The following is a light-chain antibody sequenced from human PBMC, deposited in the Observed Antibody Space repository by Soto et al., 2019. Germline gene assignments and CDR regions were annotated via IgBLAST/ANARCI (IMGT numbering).Light chain of an antibody. CDR1: QSVSSSY. CDR3: QQYGSSPTT. Sequence: EIVLTQSPGTLSLSPGGRATLSRRASQSVSSSYLAWYQQKPGQAPRLLIYGASSRATGIPDRFSGSGSGTDFTLTSNRLEPEDFAVYYCQQYGSSPTTFGQGTKVDIK. V-gene: IGKV3-20*01. J-gene: IGKJ1*01. CDR2: GAS.